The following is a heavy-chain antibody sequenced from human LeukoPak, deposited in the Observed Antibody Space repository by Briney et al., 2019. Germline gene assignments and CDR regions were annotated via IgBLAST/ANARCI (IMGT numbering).Heavy chain of an antibody. CDR2: IKQDGSEK. J-gene: IGHJ4*02. Sequence: GGSLRLSCVASGFSFSGYWMSWVRQAPGKGLEWVANIKQDGSEKYYVDSVKGRFTISRDNAKSSLYLQMNSLRAEDTAVYYCAIGYCGSTSCSPDYCFDYWGQGTLVTVSS. D-gene: IGHD2-2*01. CDR1: GFSFSGYW. V-gene: IGHV3-7*01. CDR3: AIGYCGSTSCSPDYCFDY.